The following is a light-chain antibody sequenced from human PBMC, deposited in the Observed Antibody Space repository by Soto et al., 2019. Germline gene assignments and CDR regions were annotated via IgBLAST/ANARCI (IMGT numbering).Light chain of an antibody. CDR2: AAS. CDR3: QQSISTPPT. V-gene: IGKV1-39*01. J-gene: IGKJ1*01. Sequence: DIQMTQPPSSLSASVGDRVTITCRASQSISTYLNWYQQKPGRAPKLLIYAASSLQSGVPSRFSGSGSGADFTLTISSLQPEDFATYYCQQSISTPPTFGQGTKVEI. CDR1: QSISTY.